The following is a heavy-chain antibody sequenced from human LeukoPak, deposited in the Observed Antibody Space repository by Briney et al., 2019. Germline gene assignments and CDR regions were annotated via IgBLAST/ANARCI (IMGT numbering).Heavy chain of an antibody. D-gene: IGHD6-13*01. Sequence: PGGPLRLSCASSGFTFSNYWMSWVRQAPGKGLEWVANIKEAGREKDYVDSVKGRFTISRDNAKNSLYLQMNSLRAEDTAIYYCARDWGAAGLWDYWGQGTLVTVSS. CDR2: IKEAGREK. J-gene: IGHJ4*02. V-gene: IGHV3-7*05. CDR3: ARDWGAAGLWDY. CDR1: GFTFSNYW.